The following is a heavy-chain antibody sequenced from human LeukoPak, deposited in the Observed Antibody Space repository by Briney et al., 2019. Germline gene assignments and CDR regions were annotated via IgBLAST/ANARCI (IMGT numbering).Heavy chain of an antibody. J-gene: IGHJ4*02. D-gene: IGHD6-19*01. CDR1: GFTRSSYH. V-gene: IGHV3-74*01. CDR2: INGDGNNT. CDR3: ARGSTSGWPHYFDY. Sequence: GGSLRLSCAASGFTRSSYHMHWVRQAPGKGLVWLSRINGDGNNTPYANSVKARFTISRDNAKNTLYLQMHSLRSEHTAVYYCARGSTSGWPHYFDYWGQGSVVRV.